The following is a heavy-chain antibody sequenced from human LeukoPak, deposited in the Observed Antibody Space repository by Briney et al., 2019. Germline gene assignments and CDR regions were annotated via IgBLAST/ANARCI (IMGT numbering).Heavy chain of an antibody. CDR1: GYTFSSYY. V-gene: IGHV1-46*01. J-gene: IGHJ4*02. CDR3: ARARYCSGNTCSSPYYFDY. CDR2: INPSGGST. Sequence: GSVKVSCKASGYTFSSYYMHWVRQAPGQGLEWMGIINPSGGSTNYAQKFQGRVTMTRDTSTSTVYMELSSLRSEDTALYYCARARYCSGNTCSSPYYFDYWGQGTLVTVSS. D-gene: IGHD2-15*01.